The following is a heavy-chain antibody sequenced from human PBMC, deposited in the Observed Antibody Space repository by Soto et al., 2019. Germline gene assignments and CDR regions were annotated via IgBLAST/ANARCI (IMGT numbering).Heavy chain of an antibody. D-gene: IGHD1-1*01. CDR2: INHSGIT. V-gene: IGHV4-34*01. J-gene: IGHJ4*02. CDR1: GGSFSGYF. CDR3: VRGPYNYNSPYFDY. Sequence: PSETLSPTCTVSGGSFSGYFWTWIRQPPGKGLEWLAEINHSGITNYNPSVESRVSMSVDTSKNQFSLRLYSVTAADTAVYYCVRGPYNYNSPYFDYWGQGTLVTVSS.